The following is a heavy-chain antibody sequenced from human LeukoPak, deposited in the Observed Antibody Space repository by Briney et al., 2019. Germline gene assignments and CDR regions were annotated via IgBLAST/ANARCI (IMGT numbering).Heavy chain of an antibody. CDR3: ASHYDRSGYYSPLDY. Sequence: KTGGSLRLSCAASGFTFSSYSMNWVRQAPGKGLEWVSSISSSSSYIYYADSVKGRFTISRDNAKNSLYLQMNSLRAEDTAVYYCASHYDRSGYYSPLDYWGQGTLVTVSS. V-gene: IGHV3-21*01. CDR1: GFTFSSYS. J-gene: IGHJ4*02. D-gene: IGHD3-22*01. CDR2: ISSSSSYI.